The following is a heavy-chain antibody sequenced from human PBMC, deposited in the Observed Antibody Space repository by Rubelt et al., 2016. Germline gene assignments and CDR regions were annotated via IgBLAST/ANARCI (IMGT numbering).Heavy chain of an antibody. Sequence: VQLVESGGGVVQPGRSLRLSCAASGFTFSSYGMHWVRQAPGKGLEWVAVIWYDGSNKYYADSVKGRFTISRANSKNTLYLQMNSLRAEDTAVYYCARGGMGGSTGYFDYWGQGTLVTVSS. CDR2: IWYDGSNK. J-gene: IGHJ4*02. V-gene: IGHV3-33*01. CDR3: ARGGMGGSTGYFDY. D-gene: IGHD1-26*01. CDR1: GFTFSSYG.